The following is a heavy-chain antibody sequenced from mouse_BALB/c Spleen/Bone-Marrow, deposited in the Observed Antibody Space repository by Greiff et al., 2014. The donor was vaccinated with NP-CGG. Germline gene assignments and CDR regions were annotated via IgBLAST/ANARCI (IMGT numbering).Heavy chain of an antibody. J-gene: IGHJ2*01. CDR2: IDPANGNT. CDR3: SIYVYGYCFDY. D-gene: IGHD2-2*01. Sequence: VQLQQSGAELVKPGASVKLSCTASGFTVKDTYIHWVKQRPEQGLEWIGRIDPANGNTKYDPKFQGKATITADTSSNTAYLQLSSLTSDDTAVYDSSIYVYGYCFDYWGQGTTLTVSA. V-gene: IGHV14-3*02. CDR1: GFTVKDTY.